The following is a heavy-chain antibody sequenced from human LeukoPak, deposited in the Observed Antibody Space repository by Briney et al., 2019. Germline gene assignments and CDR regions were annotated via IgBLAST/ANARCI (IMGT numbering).Heavy chain of an antibody. Sequence: SETLSLACAVSGYSISSGYYWGWIRQPPGKGLEWIGSIYHSGSTYYNPSLKSRVTISVDTSKNRFSLKLSSVTAADTAVYYCASSGWDAFDIWGQGTMVTVSS. V-gene: IGHV4-38-2*01. CDR2: IYHSGST. CDR1: GYSISSGYY. CDR3: ASSGWDAFDI. J-gene: IGHJ3*02. D-gene: IGHD6-19*01.